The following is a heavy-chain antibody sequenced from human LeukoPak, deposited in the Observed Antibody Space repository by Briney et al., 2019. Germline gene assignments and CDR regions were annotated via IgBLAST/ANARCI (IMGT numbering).Heavy chain of an antibody. V-gene: IGHV3-30-3*01. CDR2: ISYDGSNK. CDR3: AKDINGDYLDY. Sequence: GGSLRLSCAASGFTFSSYAMHWVRQAPGKGLEWVAVISYDGSNKYYADSVKGRFTISRDNSKNTLYLQMNSLRAEDTALYYCAKDINGDYLDYWGQGTLVTVSS. CDR1: GFTFSSYA. D-gene: IGHD1-14*01. J-gene: IGHJ4*02.